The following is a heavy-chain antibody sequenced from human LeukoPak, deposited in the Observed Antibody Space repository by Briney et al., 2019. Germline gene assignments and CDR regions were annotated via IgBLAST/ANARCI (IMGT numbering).Heavy chain of an antibody. V-gene: IGHV1-8*01. CDR2: MNPNSGNT. CDR1: GCTFTSYD. D-gene: IGHD6-19*01. CDR3: ARAFSLLIAGAFDP. J-gene: IGHJ5*02. Sequence: ASVKVSCKASGCTFTSYDINWVRQATGQGLEWMGWMNPNSGNTGYAQKLQGRVTMTRNTSISTAYMELSSLRSEDTAVYYCARAFSLLIAGAFDPWGQGNLVTVSS.